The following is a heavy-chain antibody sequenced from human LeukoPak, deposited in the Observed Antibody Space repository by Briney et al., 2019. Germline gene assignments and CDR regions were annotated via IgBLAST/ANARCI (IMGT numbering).Heavy chain of an antibody. CDR3: ARRAGAYTHPYDY. D-gene: IGHD3-16*01. J-gene: IGHJ4*02. CDR1: GFTVSSNS. CDR2: IYSAGNT. V-gene: IGHV3-53*01. Sequence: PGGSLRLSCTASGFTVSSNSMSWLRQPPGKRLEWFSFIYSAGNTHYSDSVKGRFTISIDNSKNTLYLQMNSLRAEDTAVYYCARRAGAYTHPYDYWGQGTLVTVSS.